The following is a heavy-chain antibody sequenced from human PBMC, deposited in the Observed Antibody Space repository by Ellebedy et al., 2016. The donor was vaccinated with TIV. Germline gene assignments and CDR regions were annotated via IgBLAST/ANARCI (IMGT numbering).Heavy chain of an antibody. D-gene: IGHD3-10*01. CDR2: INPNSGGT. J-gene: IGHJ6*03. Sequence: ASVKVSXXASGYTFTGYYMHWVRQAPGQGLEWMGWINPNSGGTNYAQKFQGRVTMTRDTSISTAYMELSRLRSDDTAVYYCARAIDGGYYYYYMDVWGKGTTVTVSS. V-gene: IGHV1-2*02. CDR1: GYTFTGYY. CDR3: ARAIDGGYYYYYMDV.